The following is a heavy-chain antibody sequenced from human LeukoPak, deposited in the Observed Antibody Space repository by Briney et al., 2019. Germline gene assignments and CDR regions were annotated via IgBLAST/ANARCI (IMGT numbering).Heavy chain of an antibody. CDR3: ARRIAAAGDFDY. D-gene: IGHD6-13*01. CDR2: INPNSGGT. J-gene: IGHJ4*02. V-gene: IGHV1-2*02. Sequence: GASVKVSCKSSGYTFTDYYMHWVRQAPGQGLEWMGWINPNSGGTNYAQKFQGRVTMTRDTSISTAYMELSRLRSDDTAVYYCARRIAAAGDFDYWGQGTLVTVSS. CDR1: GYTFTDYY.